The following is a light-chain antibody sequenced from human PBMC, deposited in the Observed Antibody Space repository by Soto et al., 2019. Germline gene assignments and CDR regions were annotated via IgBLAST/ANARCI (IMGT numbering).Light chain of an antibody. V-gene: IGKV3-20*01. CDR3: QHYGRAPWT. J-gene: IGKJ1*01. CDR2: GAS. Sequence: DIVLTQSPGTLSLSPGERATLSCRASQSVGGNYLAWFQQKPGQTPRVLFYGASSRATGISDRFSARGSGTDFTLTINRLEPEDFAVYYCQHYGRAPWTFGQGTKVEMK. CDR1: QSVGGNY.